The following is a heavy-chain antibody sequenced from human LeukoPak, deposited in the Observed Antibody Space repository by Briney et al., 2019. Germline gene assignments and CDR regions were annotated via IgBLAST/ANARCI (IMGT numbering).Heavy chain of an antibody. J-gene: IGHJ4*02. CDR3: GRVNSGGYRLDY. Sequence: ASVKVSCKASGGTFSSYAISWVRQAPGQGLEWMGGIIPIFGTANYAQKFQGRVTITTDESTSTAYMELSSLRSEDTAVYYCGRVNSGGYRLDYWGQGTLVTVSS. V-gene: IGHV1-69*05. CDR1: GGTFSSYA. D-gene: IGHD2-15*01. CDR2: IIPIFGTA.